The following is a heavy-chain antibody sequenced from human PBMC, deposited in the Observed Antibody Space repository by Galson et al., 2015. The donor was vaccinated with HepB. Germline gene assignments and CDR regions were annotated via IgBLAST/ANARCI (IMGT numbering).Heavy chain of an antibody. J-gene: IGHJ4*02. CDR2: ISSDARNK. CDR3: AKTRYGGSVKPYYNDN. Sequence: SLRLSCAASGFSFSDFAMTWVRQAPQAPGQGLEWVSSISSDARNKYYADSLRGRYSISRDNSQSTLYLQMNSLRAEDTAVYYWAKTRYGGSVKPYYNDNWGQGTLVTVSS. CDR1: GFSFSDFA. D-gene: IGHD4-23*01. V-gene: IGHV3-23*01.